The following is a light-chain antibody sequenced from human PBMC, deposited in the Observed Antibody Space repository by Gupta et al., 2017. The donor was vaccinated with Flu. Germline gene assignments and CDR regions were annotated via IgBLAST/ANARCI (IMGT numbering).Light chain of an antibody. CDR3: RQYGSTSLCI. CDR2: GAS. CDR1: QSVSSSY. J-gene: IGKJ2*04. Sequence: SVLTQSPGTLSLSPGERATLSCRASQSVSSSYLAWYQQKPGQAPRLLIYGASSRATGMPAWSRSSSSCTAYTLIISSLRPEDVSVYYCRQYGSTSLCIFGQGTKVEIK. V-gene: IGKV3-20*01.